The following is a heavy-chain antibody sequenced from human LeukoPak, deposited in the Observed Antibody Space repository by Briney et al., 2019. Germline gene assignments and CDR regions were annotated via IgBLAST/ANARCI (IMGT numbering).Heavy chain of an antibody. CDR2: IRSKAYRGTT. Sequence: GRSLRLSCTGSGFTFGDHAMSWVRQAPGKGLEWVDFIRSKAYRGTTEYAASVKGRFTISRDDSASTAYLQMNSLKTEDTAVYYCARGPIQLWIHNAMDVWGQGTAVTVSS. CDR3: ARGPIQLWIHNAMDV. CDR1: GFTFGDHA. D-gene: IGHD1-1*01. V-gene: IGHV3-49*04. J-gene: IGHJ6*02.